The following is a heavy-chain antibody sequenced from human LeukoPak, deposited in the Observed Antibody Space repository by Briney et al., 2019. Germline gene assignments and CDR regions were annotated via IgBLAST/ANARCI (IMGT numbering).Heavy chain of an antibody. D-gene: IGHD6-19*01. CDR2: ISNTGSTH. CDR1: GFTFSSYA. V-gene: IGHV3-23*01. J-gene: IGHJ4*02. CDR3: AKGVSSDWYYFDY. Sequence: GGSLRLSCAASGFTFSSYAMRWVRQAPGKGLEWVSSISNTGSTHFYADAVKGRFTISRDNSKSTVYLQMNTLRADDTAVYFCAKGVSSDWYYFDYWGQGTLVTVSS.